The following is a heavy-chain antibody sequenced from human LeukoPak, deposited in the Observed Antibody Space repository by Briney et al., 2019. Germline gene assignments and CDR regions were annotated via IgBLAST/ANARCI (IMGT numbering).Heavy chain of an antibody. CDR2: FYYTGST. V-gene: IGHV4-39*07. J-gene: IGHJ4*02. CDR1: GASISTSSHY. D-gene: IGHD3-22*01. CDR3: VSTNDQLHYDSSGYYGY. Sequence: SETLSLTCSVSGASISTSSHYWGWIRQPPGKALDWIGTFYYTGSTFYNPSLKSRVTISEDTSENQFSLKLTSVTAADTAVYYCVSTNDQLHYDSSGYYGYWGQGTLVTVSS.